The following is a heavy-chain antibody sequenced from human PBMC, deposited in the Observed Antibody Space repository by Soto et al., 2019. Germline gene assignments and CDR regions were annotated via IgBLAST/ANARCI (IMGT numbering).Heavy chain of an antibody. CDR1: GFTFSSYG. J-gene: IGHJ4*02. Sequence: PGGSLLSCAASGFTFSSYGMHWVRQAPGKGLEWVAVISYDGSNKYYADSVEGRFTISRDNSKNTLYLQMNSLRAEDTAVYYCAKDVNVLRFLEWLPHFDYWGQGTLVTVSS. V-gene: IGHV3-30*18. D-gene: IGHD3-3*01. CDR3: AKDVNVLRFLEWLPHFDY. CDR2: ISYDGSNK.